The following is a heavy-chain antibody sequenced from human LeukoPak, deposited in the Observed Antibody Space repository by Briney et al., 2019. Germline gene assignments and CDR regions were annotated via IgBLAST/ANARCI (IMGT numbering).Heavy chain of an antibody. V-gene: IGHV1-8*01. CDR2: MNPNSGNT. D-gene: IGHD6-13*01. J-gene: IGHJ6*02. CDR3: ARGVDSSWYLSHMDV. Sequence: ASVKVSCKASGYTFTSYDINWVRQATGQGLEWMGWMNPNSGNTGYAQKFQGRVTMTRNTSISTAYMELSSLRSEDTAVYYCARGVDSSWYLSHMDVWGQGTTVTVSS. CDR1: GYTFTSYD.